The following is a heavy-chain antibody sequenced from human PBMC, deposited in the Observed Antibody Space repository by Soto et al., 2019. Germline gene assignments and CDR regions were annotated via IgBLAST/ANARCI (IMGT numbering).Heavy chain of an antibody. CDR2: IYYSGST. Sequence: SETLSLTCTVSGGSISSSSYYWGWIRQPPGKGLEWIGSIYYSGSTYYNPSLKSRVTISVDTSKNQFSLKLSSVTAADTAVYYCARNFFTAQYYDFWSGPWFDPWGQGTLVTVSS. J-gene: IGHJ5*02. D-gene: IGHD3-3*01. V-gene: IGHV4-39*01. CDR3: ARNFFTAQYYDFWSGPWFDP. CDR1: GGSISSSSYY.